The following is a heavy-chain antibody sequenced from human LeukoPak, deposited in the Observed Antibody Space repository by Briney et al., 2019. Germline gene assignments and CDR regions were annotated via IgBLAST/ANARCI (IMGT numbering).Heavy chain of an antibody. D-gene: IGHD6-19*01. CDR2: ISSSSSYI. CDR3: ARCSDGSGWYSYFDY. Sequence: GGSLRLSCAASGFTFSSYSMNWVRQAPGKGLEWVSSISSSSSYIYYADSVKGRFTISRDNAKNSLYLQMNSLRAEDTAVYYCARCSDGSGWYSYFDYWGQGTLATVSS. CDR1: GFTFSSYS. J-gene: IGHJ4*02. V-gene: IGHV3-21*01.